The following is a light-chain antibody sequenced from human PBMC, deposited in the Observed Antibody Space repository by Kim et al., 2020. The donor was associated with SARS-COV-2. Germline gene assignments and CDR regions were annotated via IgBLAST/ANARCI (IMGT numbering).Light chain of an antibody. CDR3: SSYTSSSNGV. V-gene: IGLV2-14*03. CDR2: DVS. J-gene: IGLJ3*02. CDR1: SSDVGGYNY. Sequence: GQSITISCTGTSSDVGGYNYVSWYQQHPGKAPKLMIYDVSNRPSGVSNRFSGAKAGNTASLTISGLQAEDEADYYCSSYTSSSNGVFGGGTQLTVL.